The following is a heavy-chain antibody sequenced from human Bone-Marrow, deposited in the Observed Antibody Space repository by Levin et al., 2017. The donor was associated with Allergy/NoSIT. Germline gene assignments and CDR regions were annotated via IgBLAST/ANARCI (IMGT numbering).Heavy chain of an antibody. CDR3: SRSNDYGDYRKWFDP. V-gene: IGHV4-31*03. CDR2: IYYSGST. CDR1: GGSVSSGGYY. D-gene: IGHD4-17*01. Sequence: NTSETLSLTCTVSGGSVSSGGYYWSWIRQHPGKGLEWIGYIYYSGSTYYNPSLKSRVTISVDTSKNQFSLKLTSVTAADTAVYYCSRSNDYGDYRKWFDPWGQGTLVTVSS. J-gene: IGHJ5*02.